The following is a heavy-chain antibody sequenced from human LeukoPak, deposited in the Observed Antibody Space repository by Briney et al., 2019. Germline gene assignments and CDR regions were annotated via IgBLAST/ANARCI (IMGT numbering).Heavy chain of an antibody. CDR1: GGSFNDYY. J-gene: IGHJ4*01. Sequence: SETLSLTCTVSGGSFNDYYWSWIRQSPGQGLEWIGYVFHSGSTAYNPSLKSRATISVDSYENQFALKLTSVTAADTALYYCARDGLQQFGRHYFDCWGHGILVTVSS. CDR3: ARDGLQQFGRHYFDC. CDR2: VFHSGST. D-gene: IGHD4-11*01. V-gene: IGHV4-59*01.